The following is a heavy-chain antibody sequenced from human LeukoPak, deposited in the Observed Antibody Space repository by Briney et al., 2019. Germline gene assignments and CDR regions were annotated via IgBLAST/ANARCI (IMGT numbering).Heavy chain of an antibody. CDR1: GYTFTGYY. D-gene: IGHD6-19*01. CDR2: INPNSGGT. Sequence: ASVTVSCQASGYTFTGYYMHWVRQAPGQGLEWMGWINPNSGGTNNAQKFQGRVTMTRDTSISTAYMELSRLRSDDTAVYYCARDRKSSGWYAPGIWGQGTMVTVSS. J-gene: IGHJ3*02. CDR3: ARDRKSSGWYAPGI. V-gene: IGHV1-2*02.